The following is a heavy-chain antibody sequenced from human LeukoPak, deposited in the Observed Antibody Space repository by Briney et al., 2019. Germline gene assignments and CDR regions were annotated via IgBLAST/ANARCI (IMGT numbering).Heavy chain of an antibody. CDR1: GGSFSGYY. D-gene: IGHD2-15*01. V-gene: IGHV4-34*01. CDR2: INHSGST. J-gene: IGHJ3*02. Sequence: SETLSLTCAVYGGSFSGYYWSWLRQPPGKGLEWIGEINHSGSTNYNPSLKSRVTISVDTSKNQFSLKLSSVTAADASEYYCAGRWYGAFDIWGQGTMVTVSS. CDR3: AGRWYGAFDI.